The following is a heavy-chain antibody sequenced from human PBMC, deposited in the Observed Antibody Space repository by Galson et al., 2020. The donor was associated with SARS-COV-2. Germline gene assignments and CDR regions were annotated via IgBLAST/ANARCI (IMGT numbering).Heavy chain of an antibody. D-gene: IGHD6-13*01. CDR2: ISGSGGST. CDR3: AKTPAAGNIPLPFDY. J-gene: IGHJ4*02. V-gene: IGHV3-23*01. CDR1: GFTFSSYA. Sequence: GESLKISCAASGFTFSSYAMSWVRQAPGKGPEWVSAISGSGGSTYYADSVKGRFTISRDNSKNTLYLQMNSQRAEDTAVYCCAKTPAAGNIPLPFDYGGQGTLVTVSS.